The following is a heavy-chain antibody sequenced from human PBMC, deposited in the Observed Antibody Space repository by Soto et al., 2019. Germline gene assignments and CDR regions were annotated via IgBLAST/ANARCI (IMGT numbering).Heavy chain of an antibody. Sequence: GASVKVSCKASGGTFSSYRINWVRQAPGQGLEWVGGIVPICRTADYAQKFQGRVTITADESARTCYMELRSLKSQDTAVYFCVRDSGAKLSSSWGQGTLVTVSS. J-gene: IGHJ4*02. CDR1: GGTFSSYR. V-gene: IGHV1-69*13. CDR2: IVPICRTA. D-gene: IGHD6-13*01. CDR3: VRDSGAKLSSS.